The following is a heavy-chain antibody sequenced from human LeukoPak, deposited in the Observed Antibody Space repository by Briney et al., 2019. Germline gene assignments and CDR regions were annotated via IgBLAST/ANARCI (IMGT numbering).Heavy chain of an antibody. V-gene: IGHV3-33*06. CDR2: IWYDGSNK. CDR3: AKGNVSVSAYFYDFWSGYYPYYYGMDV. D-gene: IGHD3-3*01. J-gene: IGHJ6*02. Sequence: PGGSLRLSCAASGFTFSSYGMHWVRQAPGKGLEWVAVIWYDGSNKYYADSVKGRFTISRDNSKNTLYLQMNSLRAEDTAVYYCAKGNVSVSAYFYDFWSGYYPYYYGMDVWGQGTTVTVSS. CDR1: GFTFSSYG.